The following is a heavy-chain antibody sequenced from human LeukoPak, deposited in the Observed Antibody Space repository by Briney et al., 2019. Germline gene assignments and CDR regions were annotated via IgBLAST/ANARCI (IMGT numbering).Heavy chain of an antibody. V-gene: IGHV4-30-4*01. J-gene: IGHJ5*02. CDR1: GGSISSGDYY. D-gene: IGHD3-10*01. CDR2: IYYSGST. Sequence: SETLSLTCTVSGGSISSGDYYWSWIRQPPGTGLEWIGYIYYSGSTYYNPSLKSRVTISVDTSKNQFSLKLSSVTAADTAVYYCARDSAVRGVMDPWGQGTLVTVSS. CDR3: ARDSAVRGVMDP.